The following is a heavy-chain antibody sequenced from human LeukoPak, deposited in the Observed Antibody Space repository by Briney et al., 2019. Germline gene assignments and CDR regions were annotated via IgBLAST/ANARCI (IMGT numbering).Heavy chain of an antibody. J-gene: IGHJ4*02. D-gene: IGHD2/OR15-2a*01. CDR1: GFTFRSYW. V-gene: IGHV3-74*01. CDR3: ARGTALQDY. CDR2: INPDARTT. Sequence: GGSLRLSCAASGFTFRSYWMHWVRQAPGKGLVWVSHINPDARTTTYADSVKGRFTISGDNAQNTLYLQMNSLRAEDTAVYYCARGTALQDYWGQGALVTVSS.